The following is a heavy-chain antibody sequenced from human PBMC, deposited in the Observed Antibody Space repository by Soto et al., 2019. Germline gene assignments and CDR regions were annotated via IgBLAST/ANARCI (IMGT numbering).Heavy chain of an antibody. V-gene: IGHV1-18*04. CDR2: ISAYNGNT. J-gene: IGHJ6*02. CDR3: ARDHEIVVVPAAATPYYYGMDV. CDR1: GYTFTSYG. Sequence: ASVKVSCKASGYTFTSYGISWVRQAPGQGLEWMGWISAYNGNTNYAQKLQGRVTMITDTSTSTAYMELRSLRSDDTAVYYCARDHEIVVVPAAATPYYYGMDVWGQGTTVTVSS. D-gene: IGHD2-2*01.